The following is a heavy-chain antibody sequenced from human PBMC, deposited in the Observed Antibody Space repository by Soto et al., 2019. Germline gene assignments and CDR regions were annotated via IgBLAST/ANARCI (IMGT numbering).Heavy chain of an antibody. CDR2: ISSSSNTI. CDR3: SCGITMVRGVSPYYYYGMDV. J-gene: IGHJ6*02. V-gene: IGHV3-48*04. CDR1: GFTFSSYS. Sequence: GGSLRLSCAASGFTFSSYSMNWVRQAPGKGLEWVSYISSSSNTIYYADSVKGRFTISRDNAKNSLYLQMNSLRAEDTAVYYCSCGITMVRGVSPYYYYGMDVWGQGTTVTVSS. D-gene: IGHD3-10*01.